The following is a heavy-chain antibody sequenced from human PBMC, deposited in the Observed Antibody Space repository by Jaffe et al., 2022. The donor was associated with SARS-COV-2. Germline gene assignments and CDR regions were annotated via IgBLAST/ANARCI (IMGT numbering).Heavy chain of an antibody. CDR1: GFTFSSYD. Sequence: EVQLVESGGGLVQPGGSLRLSCAASGFTFSSYDMHWVRQATGKGLEWVSAIGTAGDTYYPGSVKGRFTISRENAKNSLYLQMNSLRAGDTAVYYCARGKIGYGDYEWFDPWGQGTLVTVSS. J-gene: IGHJ5*02. D-gene: IGHD4-17*01. CDR3: ARGKIGYGDYEWFDP. CDR2: IGTAGDT. V-gene: IGHV3-13*01.